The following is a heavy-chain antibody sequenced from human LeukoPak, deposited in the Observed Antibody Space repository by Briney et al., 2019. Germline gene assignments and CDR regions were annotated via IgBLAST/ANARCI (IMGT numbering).Heavy chain of an antibody. V-gene: IGHV1-69*04. Sequence: SVKVSCKASGGTFSSYAISWVRQAPGQGLEWMGRIIPILGIANYARKFQGRVTITADKSTSTAYMELSSLRSEDTAVYYCARHYDFWSGYFTQEDYFDYWGQGTLVTVSS. CDR2: IIPILGIA. D-gene: IGHD3-3*01. CDR3: ARHYDFWSGYFTQEDYFDY. CDR1: GGTFSSYA. J-gene: IGHJ4*02.